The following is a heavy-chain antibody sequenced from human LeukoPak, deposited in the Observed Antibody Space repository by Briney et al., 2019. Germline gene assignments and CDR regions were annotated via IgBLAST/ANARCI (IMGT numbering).Heavy chain of an antibody. CDR3: ARVTGYMIEDYFDY. V-gene: IGHV4-39*07. CDR2: IYYSGST. D-gene: IGHD3-22*01. Sequence: SETLSLTCTVSGGSINNNNYYWGWFRQPPGKGLEWIGSIYYSGSTYYNPSLKSRVTISVKTSKNQFSLKLSSVTAADTAIYYCARVTGYMIEDYFDYWGQGTLVTVSS. J-gene: IGHJ4*02. CDR1: GGSINNNNYY.